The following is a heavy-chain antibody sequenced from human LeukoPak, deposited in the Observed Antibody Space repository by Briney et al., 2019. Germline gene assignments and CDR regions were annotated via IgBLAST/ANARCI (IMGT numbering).Heavy chain of an antibody. CDR1: GLTFSGSA. V-gene: IGHV3-23*01. CDR2: ISGSGNST. Sequence: GGSQRLPCAASGLTFSGSAMSWVRQASGKGLEWVSLISGSGNSTYYADSVKGRFTISRDNSKNTLYLQMNSLRAEDTAVYYCAKVLVLVSANRYYFDYWGQGTLVTVSS. CDR3: AKVLVLVSANRYYFDY. D-gene: IGHD2-15*01. J-gene: IGHJ4*02.